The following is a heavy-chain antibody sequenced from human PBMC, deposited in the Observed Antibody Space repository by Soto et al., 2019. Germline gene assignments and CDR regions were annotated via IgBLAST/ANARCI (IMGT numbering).Heavy chain of an antibody. V-gene: IGHV1-69*13. J-gene: IGHJ6*02. CDR1: GGTFSSYA. CDR3: ARDSGNRPRNTATTVAGYYYYYGMDV. Sequence: SVKVSCKASGGTFSSYAISWVRQAPGQGLEWMGGIIPIFGTANYAQKFQGRVTITADESTSTAYMELSSLRSEDTAVYYCARDSGNRPRNTATTVAGYYYYYGMDVWGQGTTVTVSS. D-gene: IGHD4-17*01. CDR2: IIPIFGTA.